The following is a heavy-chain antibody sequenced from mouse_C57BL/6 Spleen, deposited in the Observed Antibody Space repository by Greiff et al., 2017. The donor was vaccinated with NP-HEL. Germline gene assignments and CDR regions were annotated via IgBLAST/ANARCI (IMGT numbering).Heavy chain of an antibody. CDR1: GYTFTDYY. Sequence: VQLQQSGPELVKPGASVKISCKASGYTFTDYYMNWVKQSHGKSLEWIGDINPNNGGTSYNQKFKGKATLTVDKSSSTAYMELRSRTSEDSAVYYCARYGHYGNYEAMDYWGQGTSVTVSS. V-gene: IGHV1-26*01. J-gene: IGHJ4*01. CDR2: INPNNGGT. CDR3: ARYGHYGNYEAMDY. D-gene: IGHD2-1*01.